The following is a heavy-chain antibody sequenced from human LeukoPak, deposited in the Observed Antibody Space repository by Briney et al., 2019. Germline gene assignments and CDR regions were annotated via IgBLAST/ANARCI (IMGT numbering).Heavy chain of an antibody. V-gene: IGHV3-30*18. D-gene: IGHD6-25*01. J-gene: IGHJ4*02. Sequence: GGSLRLSCAASGFTFSSYGMHWVRQAPGKGLEWVAVISYDGSNKYYADSVKGRFTISRDNSKNTLYLQMNSLRAEDMAVYYCAKDIRWELAAAGVFDYWGQGTLVTVSS. CDR1: GFTFSSYG. CDR3: AKDIRWELAAAGVFDY. CDR2: ISYDGSNK.